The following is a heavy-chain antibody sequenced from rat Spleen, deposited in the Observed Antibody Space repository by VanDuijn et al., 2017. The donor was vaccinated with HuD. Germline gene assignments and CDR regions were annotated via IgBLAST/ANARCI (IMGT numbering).Heavy chain of an antibody. D-gene: IGHD4-3*01. CDR2: ISYDGGST. J-gene: IGHJ2*01. Sequence: EVQLVESDGGLVQPGRSMKLSCAASGFTFSNYGMAWVRQAPKKGLEWVAYISYDGGSTYYRDSVKGRFTISRDNAKSSLYLQMDSLRSEDTATYYCARHVRGTGDYWGQGVMVTVSS. V-gene: IGHV5-29*01. CDR3: ARHVRGTGDY. CDR1: GFTFSNYG.